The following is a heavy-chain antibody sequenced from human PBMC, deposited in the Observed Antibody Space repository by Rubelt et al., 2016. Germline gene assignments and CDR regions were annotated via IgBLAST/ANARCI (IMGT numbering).Heavy chain of an antibody. CDR3: ARHRPDY. V-gene: IGHV3-53*01. J-gene: IGHJ4*02. CDR2: IYSGGST. Sequence: GRGLAWVSVIYSGGSTYYADSVKGRFTISRDNSKHTLYLQMNSLRAEDTAVYYCARHRPDYWGQGTLVTVSS.